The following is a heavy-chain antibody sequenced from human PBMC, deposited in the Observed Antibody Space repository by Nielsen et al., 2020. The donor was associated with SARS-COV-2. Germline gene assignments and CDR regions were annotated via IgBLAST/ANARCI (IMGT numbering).Heavy chain of an antibody. CDR1: GYTFTSYA. J-gene: IGHJ5*02. CDR2: INTNTGNP. V-gene: IGHV7-4-1*02. D-gene: IGHD6-19*01. Sequence: ASVKVSCKASGYTFTSYAMNWVRQAPGQGLEWMGWINTNTGNPTYAQGFTGRFVFSLDTSVSTAYPQISSLKAEDTAVYYCARDLVAVAGNWFDPWGQGTLVTVSS. CDR3: ARDLVAVAGNWFDP.